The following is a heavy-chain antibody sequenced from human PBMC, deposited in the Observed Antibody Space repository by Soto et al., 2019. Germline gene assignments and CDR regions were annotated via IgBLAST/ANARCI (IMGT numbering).Heavy chain of an antibody. V-gene: IGHV5-10-1*01. CDR1: GYTFTNYW. Sequence: EVQLVQSGTEVKKPGESLRISCKGSGYTFTNYWISWVRQMPGNGLEWMGRIDPSDSYSNYIPSLQGHVTISADKSISIVYLQWSSLKASDTAMYYCARHRPMSSSYYSTPFDYWGQGTRSPSPQ. D-gene: IGHD2-15*01. CDR2: IDPSDSYS. CDR3: ARHRPMSSSYYSTPFDY. J-gene: IGHJ4*02.